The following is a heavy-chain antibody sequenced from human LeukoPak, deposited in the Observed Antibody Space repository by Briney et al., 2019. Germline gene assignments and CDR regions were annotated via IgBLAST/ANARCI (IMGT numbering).Heavy chain of an antibody. CDR3: AKGQGSSWPKYYYGMDV. CDR2: ISGSGSST. D-gene: IGHD6-13*01. CDR1: GLTFSSYA. V-gene: IGHV3-23*01. Sequence: GGSLRLSCAASGLTFSSYAMSWVRQAPGKGLEWVSSISGSGSSTYYADSVKGRFTISGDNSKNTLNLQMNSLRAEDTAVYYCAKGQGSSWPKYYYGMDVWGQGTTVTVSS. J-gene: IGHJ6*02.